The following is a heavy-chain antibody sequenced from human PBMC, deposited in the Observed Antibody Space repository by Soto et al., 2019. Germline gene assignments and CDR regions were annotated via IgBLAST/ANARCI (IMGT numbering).Heavy chain of an antibody. J-gene: IGHJ4*02. Sequence: AVGSLSLSCAASGFTFSNYAMNWVRQAPGKGLEWVSAISGSDGYTYYADSVKGRFTISRDNSKNTLYLQMNSLRAADTAVYYCAARYYDFWSGHYADDYWGQGTLVTVSS. D-gene: IGHD3-3*01. V-gene: IGHV3-23*01. CDR3: AARYYDFWSGHYADDY. CDR1: GFTFSNYA. CDR2: ISGSDGYT.